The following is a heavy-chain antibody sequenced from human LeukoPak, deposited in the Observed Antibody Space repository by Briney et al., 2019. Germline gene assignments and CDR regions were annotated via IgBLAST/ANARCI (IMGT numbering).Heavy chain of an antibody. D-gene: IGHD2-8*02. CDR3: AHRVFQGGYWDSGKFDY. CDR2: LHWDKER. J-gene: IGHJ4*02. V-gene: IGHV2-5*02. CDR1: GFSLTTTGVG. Sequence: ESGPTLANPTQPLTLPCTFSGFSLTTTGVGVGWIRQPPGKAPECLALLHWDKERRYSPSLRSRLTTTKDTAKKQVFLTMTNMDPVNTATYFWAHRVFQGGYWDSGKFDYWGQGAPVTVSS.